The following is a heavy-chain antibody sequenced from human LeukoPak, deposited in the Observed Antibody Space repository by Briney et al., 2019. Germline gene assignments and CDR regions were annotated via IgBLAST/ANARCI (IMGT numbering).Heavy chain of an antibody. CDR3: AKVRTTVTYYFDY. Sequence: GGSLRLSCAASGFTFSNYAMNWVRQAPGKGLEWVSSISGSGGNTYYADSVKGRFTISRDNSKNTLYLQMNSLRAEDTAVYYCAKVRTTVTYYFDYWGQGTLVTVSS. J-gene: IGHJ4*02. V-gene: IGHV3-23*01. D-gene: IGHD4-17*01. CDR2: ISGSGGNT. CDR1: GFTFSNYA.